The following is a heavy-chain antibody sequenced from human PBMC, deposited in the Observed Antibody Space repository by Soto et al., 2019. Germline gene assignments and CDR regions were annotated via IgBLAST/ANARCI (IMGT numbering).Heavy chain of an antibody. Sequence: QVQLMESGGGVVPPATSLRISCEGSGFRFGVYTMHWVRQAPGKGLEWVAVIWHDGSDKYYADSVKGRVTISRDNSKHMLYRHTNSLRAEDTAVYYCAISESDSSGYYSHFDYWGRGTLVTFPS. D-gene: IGHD3-22*01. CDR1: GFRFGVYT. CDR3: AISESDSSGYYSHFDY. V-gene: IGHV3-33*01. J-gene: IGHJ4*02. CDR2: IWHDGSDK.